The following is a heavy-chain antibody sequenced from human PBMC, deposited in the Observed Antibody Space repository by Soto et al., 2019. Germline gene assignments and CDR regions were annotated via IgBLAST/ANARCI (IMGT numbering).Heavy chain of an antibody. CDR1: GGSISNSANH. D-gene: IGHD3-10*01. V-gene: IGHV4-31*03. J-gene: IGHJ5*02. CDR3: AKGVRGVLNCFDP. Sequence: QVQLQESGPGLVRPSQTLSLSCTVSGGSISNSANHWSWIRQHPGEALEWIGYIYYSGGTYYSPSLKGRVTLSIVASKNSVSLKLSSVSAADTAGYYCAKGVRGVLNCFDPWGQGTLVTVSS. CDR2: IYYSGGT.